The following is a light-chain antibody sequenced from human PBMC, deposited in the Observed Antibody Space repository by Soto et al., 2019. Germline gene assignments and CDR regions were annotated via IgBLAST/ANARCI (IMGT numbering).Light chain of an antibody. J-gene: IGKJ1*01. Sequence: DIVLTQSPCTLSLSPGERATLSCRASQRISNNYLAWYQQKPGQAPSLLIYGASSRATGMPDRFIGSGSGIDFTLTISRLEPEDFAVYYCQQFGSSPRWTFGLGTKVESK. V-gene: IGKV3-20*01. CDR1: QRISNNY. CDR3: QQFGSSPRWT. CDR2: GAS.